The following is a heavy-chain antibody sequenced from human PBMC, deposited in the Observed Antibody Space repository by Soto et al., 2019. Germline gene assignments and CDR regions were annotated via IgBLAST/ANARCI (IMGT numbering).Heavy chain of an antibody. V-gene: IGHV3-49*03. CDR3: TISPGYFSSYSGMDF. CDR1: GFTFGDYA. CDR2: IRSKAYGGTT. J-gene: IGHJ6*02. Sequence: GGSLRLSCTASGFTFGDYAMSWFRQAPGKGLEWVGFIRSKAYGGTTEYAASVKGRFTISRDDSKSIAYLQMNSLKTEDTAVYYCTISPGYFSSYSGMDFWGQGSKVTVSS. D-gene: IGHD3-9*01.